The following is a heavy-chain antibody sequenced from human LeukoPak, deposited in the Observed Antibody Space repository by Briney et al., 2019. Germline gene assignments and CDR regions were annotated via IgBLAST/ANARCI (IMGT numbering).Heavy chain of an antibody. Sequence: PGGSLRLSCAASGFTFSSFGMHWVRQAPGKGLEWVAFIRYDGNNKYYADSVKGRFTISRDNSKNTLYLQMNSLRAEDTAVYYCAKALAGNGYISSNDYWGQGTLVTVSS. CDR1: GFTFSSFG. J-gene: IGHJ4*02. V-gene: IGHV3-30*02. CDR2: IRYDGNNK. CDR3: AKALAGNGYISSNDY. D-gene: IGHD6-6*01.